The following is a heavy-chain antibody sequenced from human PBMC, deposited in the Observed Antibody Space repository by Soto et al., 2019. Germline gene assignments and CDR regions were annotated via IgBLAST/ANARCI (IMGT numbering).Heavy chain of an antibody. Sequence: QVQLVQSGAEVKKPGASVKVSCKASGYTFTSYGISWVRQAPGQGLEWMGWISAYNGNTNYAQKLQGRVTMTTDTSTSIAYRELRRLRSDDTGGYYCARDAAVGLFGYWGQGALVTVSS. J-gene: IGHJ4*02. CDR1: GYTFTSYG. CDR3: ARDAAVGLFGY. CDR2: ISAYNGNT. V-gene: IGHV1-18*01. D-gene: IGHD1-26*01.